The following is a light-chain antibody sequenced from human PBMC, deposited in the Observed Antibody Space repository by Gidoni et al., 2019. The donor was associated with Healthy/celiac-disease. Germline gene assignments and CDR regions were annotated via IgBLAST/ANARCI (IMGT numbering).Light chain of an antibody. CDR1: QSISSY. V-gene: IGKV1-39*01. CDR3: QQSYSTPPVYT. Sequence: DIQMTQSASSLSASVGDRVTITCRASQSISSYLNWYQQKPGKAPKLLIYAASSLQSGVPSRFSGGGSGTDFTLTISSLQPEDFATYYCQQSYSTPPVYTFGQGTKLEIK. J-gene: IGKJ2*01. CDR2: AAS.